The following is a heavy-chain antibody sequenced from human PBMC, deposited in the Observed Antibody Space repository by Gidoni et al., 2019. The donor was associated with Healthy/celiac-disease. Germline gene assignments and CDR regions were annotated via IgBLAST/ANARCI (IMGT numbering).Heavy chain of an antibody. CDR1: GYSFTRYW. V-gene: IGHV5-51*01. Sequence: EVQPVQSGAEVKTPGESLKISGKVSGYSFTRYWIGWVRQMPRKGLEWMGIIYPGDSDTRYSPSFQGRVTISADKSISTAYLQWSSLKASDTAMYYCARFDGIWATSDAFDIWGQGTMVTVSS. CDR2: IYPGDSDT. CDR3: ARFDGIWATSDAFDI. J-gene: IGHJ3*02. D-gene: IGHD1-1*01.